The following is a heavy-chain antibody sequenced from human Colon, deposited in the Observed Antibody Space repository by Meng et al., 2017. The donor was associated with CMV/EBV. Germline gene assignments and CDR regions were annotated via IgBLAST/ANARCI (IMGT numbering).Heavy chain of an antibody. D-gene: IGHD3-10*01. CDR2: IGTGQTSV. CDR1: GFTFGGYE. V-gene: IGHV3-48*03. CDR3: ARGSAVLVWYGDSQSRAGDH. J-gene: IGHJ4*02. Sequence: GGPLRLSCEASGFTFGGYEMNWVGQAPGKGLEWISYIGTGQTSVHYADSVKGRFTISRDNVKNVLYLQMNSLTSEDTAVYYCARGSAVLVWYGDSQSRAGDHWGQGTLVTVSS.